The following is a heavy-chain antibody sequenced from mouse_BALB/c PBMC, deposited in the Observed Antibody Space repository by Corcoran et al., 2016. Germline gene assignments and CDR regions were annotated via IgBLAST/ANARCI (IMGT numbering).Heavy chain of an antibody. CDR3: ARRAETVEAAWFAY. D-gene: IGHD1-1*01. V-gene: IGHV8-12*01. J-gene: IGHJ3*01. CDR1: GFSLSTSGMG. CDR2: IYWDDDK. Sequence: QVTLKESGPGILQPSQTLSLTCSFSGFSLSTSGMGVSWIRQPSGKGLEWLAHIYWDDDKRYNPSLKSRLTISKDTSRNQVFLKITSVDTADTATYYCARRAETVEAAWFAYWGQGTLVTVSA.